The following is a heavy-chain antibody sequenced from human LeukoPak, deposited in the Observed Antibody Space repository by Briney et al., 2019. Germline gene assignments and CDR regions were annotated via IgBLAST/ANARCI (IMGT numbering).Heavy chain of an antibody. V-gene: IGHV3-23*01. CDR1: GFTFSSYA. CDR3: ARHVVAVGFDY. CDR2: FSFNGEST. D-gene: IGHD3-22*01. Sequence: GGSLRLSCAASGFTFSSYAMTWVRQAPGKGLEWVSSFSFNGESTYYADSAKGRFTISRDNSKNTLYLQMNSLRAEDTAVYYCARHVVAVGFDYWGQGTLVTVSS. J-gene: IGHJ4*02.